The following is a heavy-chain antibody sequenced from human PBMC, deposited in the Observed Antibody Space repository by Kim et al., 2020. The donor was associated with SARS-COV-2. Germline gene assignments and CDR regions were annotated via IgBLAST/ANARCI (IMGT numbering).Heavy chain of an antibody. CDR2: IYYSGST. V-gene: IGHV4-39*01. J-gene: IGHJ4*02. CDR3: ARHLPNYDILTGYYNPFDC. Sequence: SETLSLTCTVSGGSISSSSYYWGWIRQPPGKGLDWFGSIYYSGSTYYNLSLKSRVTISVDTSKNQFSLKLSSVTAADTGVYYCARHLPNYDILTGYYNPFDCWGQGTLVTVSS. CDR1: GGSISSSSYY. D-gene: IGHD3-9*01.